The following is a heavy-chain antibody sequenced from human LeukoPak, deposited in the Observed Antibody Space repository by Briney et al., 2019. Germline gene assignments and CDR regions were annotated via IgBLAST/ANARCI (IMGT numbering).Heavy chain of an antibody. CDR2: VHDSGRT. Sequence: PSETLSLTCSVSCGSIDSYYWSWIRQPPGKGLEWIGYVHDSGRTNYNPSLKSRVAISVDTSKNHFSLRVSSVTAADTAVYYCARVSCSFNYAYYYYMDVWGKGTTVTISS. D-gene: IGHD2-15*01. V-gene: IGHV4-59*01. CDR3: ARVSCSFNYAYYYYMDV. J-gene: IGHJ6*03. CDR1: CGSIDSYY.